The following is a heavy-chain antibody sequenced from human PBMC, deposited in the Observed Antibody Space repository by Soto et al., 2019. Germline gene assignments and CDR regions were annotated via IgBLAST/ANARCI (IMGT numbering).Heavy chain of an antibody. CDR3: ARDRANSPDYSDF. CDR1: AGSISSDDYY. CDR2: IYYTGRT. D-gene: IGHD1-1*01. J-gene: IGHJ4*02. V-gene: IGHV4-30-4*01. Sequence: SSETLSLTCTVSAGSISSDDYYWSWIRQPPGKGLEWIGYIYYTGRTNYNPSLESRLTISIDRPKNQFSLTLSSVSAADTALYYCARDRANSPDYSDFWGQGTLV.